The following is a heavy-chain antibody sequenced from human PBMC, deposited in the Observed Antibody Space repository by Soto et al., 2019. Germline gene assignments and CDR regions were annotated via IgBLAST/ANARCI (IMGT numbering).Heavy chain of an antibody. J-gene: IGHJ6*02. Sequence: ASVKVSCKASGYTFTGYYMHWVRQAPGQGLEWMGWINPNSGGTNYAQKFQGWVTMTRDTSISTAYMELSRLRSDDTAVYYCAREKDSNYGSGHYGMDVWGQGTTVTVSS. D-gene: IGHD4-4*01. V-gene: IGHV1-2*04. CDR1: GYTFTGYY. CDR2: INPNSGGT. CDR3: AREKDSNYGSGHYGMDV.